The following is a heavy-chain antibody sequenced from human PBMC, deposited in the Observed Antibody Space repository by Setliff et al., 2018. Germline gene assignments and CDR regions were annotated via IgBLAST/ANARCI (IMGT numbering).Heavy chain of an antibody. CDR2: INPSSGRT. CDR3: ARDVFPYHYEGAFDI. D-gene: IGHD3-22*01. Sequence: ASVKVSCKASGYTFTSHYMHWVRQAPGLGLEWMGTINPSSGRTSYAQKFQGRVTMARDTSTSTVYMDMSSLRSEDAAVYYCARDVFPYHYEGAFDIWGQGTMVTVSS. J-gene: IGHJ3*02. CDR1: GYTFTSHY. V-gene: IGHV1-46*01.